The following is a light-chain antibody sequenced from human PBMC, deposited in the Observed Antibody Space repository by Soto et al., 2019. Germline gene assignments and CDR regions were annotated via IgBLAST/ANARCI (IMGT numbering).Light chain of an antibody. Sequence: QSVLTQPPSVSGAPGQRVTISCTGNNSNLGAGYDVHWYQQLPGAAPKLVVFGNRNRPSGVPEQFSGSKSGTSASLAITGLQAEDEADYYCQAYDYSLTAFVFGGGTKLTVL. CDR2: GNR. CDR1: NSNLGAGYD. CDR3: QAYDYSLTAFV. J-gene: IGLJ3*02. V-gene: IGLV1-40*01.